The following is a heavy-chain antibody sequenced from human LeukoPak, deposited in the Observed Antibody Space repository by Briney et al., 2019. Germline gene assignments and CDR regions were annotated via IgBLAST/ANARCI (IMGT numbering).Heavy chain of an antibody. CDR3: AKPSIPARPFLTYLYYYLDV. Sequence: GGFLRLSCVASEFTFSRFAMSWVRQAPGRGLEWISSASGTGDKTHYTDSVKGRFTISRDNSKNTLYLHMSALRAADTAVYYCAKPSIPARPFLTYLYYYLDVWGEGTTVIVSS. D-gene: IGHD6-6*01. CDR2: ASGTGDKT. CDR1: EFTFSRFA. J-gene: IGHJ6*03. V-gene: IGHV3-23*01.